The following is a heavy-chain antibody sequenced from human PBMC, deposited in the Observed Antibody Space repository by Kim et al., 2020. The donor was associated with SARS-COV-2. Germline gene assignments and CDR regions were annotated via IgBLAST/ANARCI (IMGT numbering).Heavy chain of an antibody. CDR2: ISSSSSTI. CDR3: ARDLKAIFGVEVYYYYYGMDV. Sequence: GGSLRLSCAASGFTFSSYSMNWVRQAPGKGLEWVSYISSSSSTIYYADSVKGRFTISRDNAKNSLYLQMNSLRDEDTAVYYCARDLKAIFGVEVYYYYYGMDVWGQGTTVTVSS. CDR1: GFTFSSYS. J-gene: IGHJ6*02. V-gene: IGHV3-48*02. D-gene: IGHD3-3*01.